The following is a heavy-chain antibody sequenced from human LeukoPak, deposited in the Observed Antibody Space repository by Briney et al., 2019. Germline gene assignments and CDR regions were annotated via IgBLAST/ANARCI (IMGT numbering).Heavy chain of an antibody. J-gene: IGHJ4*02. CDR2: ISYDGSNK. Sequence: GGSLRLSCAASGFTFSSYGMHWVRQAPGKGLEWVAVISYDGSNKYYADSVKGRFTISRDNSKNTLYLQMNSLRAEDTAVYYCASPDPDYWGQGTLVTVSS. CDR3: ASPDPDY. CDR1: GFTFSSYG. V-gene: IGHV3-30*03.